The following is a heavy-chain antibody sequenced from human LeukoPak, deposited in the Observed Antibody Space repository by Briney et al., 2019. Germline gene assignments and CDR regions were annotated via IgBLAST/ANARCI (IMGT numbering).Heavy chain of an antibody. Sequence: SETLSLTCAVSGGSISSSNWWSWVRQPPGKGLEWIGSIYYSGSTYYNPSLESRVTISVDTSKNQFSLKLSSVTAADTAVYYCATSGWYLLPGVYWGQGTLVTVSS. CDR3: ATSGWYLLPGVY. CDR1: GGSISSSNW. J-gene: IGHJ4*02. CDR2: IYYSGST. V-gene: IGHV4-39*01. D-gene: IGHD6-19*01.